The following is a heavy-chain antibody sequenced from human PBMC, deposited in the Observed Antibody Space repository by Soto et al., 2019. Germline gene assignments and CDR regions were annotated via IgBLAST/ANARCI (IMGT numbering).Heavy chain of an antibody. V-gene: IGHV3-23*01. CDR1: GFTFINYG. J-gene: IGHJ4*02. Sequence: PGGSLRLSCAASGFTFINYGMSWVRQAPGKGLEWVSAIIGNGDTTYYAASVKGRFTISRDNSKNTVYLQLNSLRAEDTAIYYCAKDRDYGDSLPFDHFGLVPLVTVSS. D-gene: IGHD4-17*01. CDR3: AKDRDYGDSLPFDH. CDR2: IIGNGDTT.